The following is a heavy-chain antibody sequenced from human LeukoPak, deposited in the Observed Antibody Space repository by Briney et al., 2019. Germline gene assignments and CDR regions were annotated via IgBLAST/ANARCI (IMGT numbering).Heavy chain of an antibody. D-gene: IGHD6-13*01. Sequence: SETLSLTCTVSAGSLSSYYWSWIRQPPEKGLEWIGYIHYSGSTSYNPSLKSRVTMSVDTSNNQFSLKVSSVTAADTAVYYCARGGNSWYADYWGQGTLVTVSS. CDR1: AGSLSSYY. CDR3: ARGGNSWYADY. J-gene: IGHJ4*02. CDR2: IHYSGST. V-gene: IGHV4-59*01.